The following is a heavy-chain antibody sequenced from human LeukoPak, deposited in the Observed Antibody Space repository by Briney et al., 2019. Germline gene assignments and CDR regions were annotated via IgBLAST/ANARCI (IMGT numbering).Heavy chain of an antibody. V-gene: IGHV3-23*01. J-gene: IGHJ3*02. CDR3: AKSLPENAFDI. CDR1: GFTFSSYA. CDR2: ISDSGGST. Sequence: GGSVRLSCATAGFTFSSYAMSWVRQAPGKGLEWVSGISDSGGSTYYADSVKGRFTISRDNSKNTLYLQMNSLRAEDTAVYYCAKSLPENAFDIWGQGTMVTVSS.